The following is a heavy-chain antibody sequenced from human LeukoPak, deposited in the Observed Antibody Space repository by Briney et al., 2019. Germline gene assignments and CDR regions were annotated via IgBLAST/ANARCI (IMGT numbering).Heavy chain of an antibody. CDR3: ARDVEGYSGAFDP. D-gene: IGHD5-12*01. V-gene: IGHV4-30-2*01. CDR1: GGSISSGGYS. CDR2: IYHSGST. J-gene: IGHJ5*02. Sequence: PSQTLSLTCAVSGGSISSGGYSWSWIRQPPGKGLEWIGYIYHSGSTYYNPSLKSRVTISVDRSKNQFSLKLSSVTAADTAVYYRARDVEGYSGAFDPWGQGTLVTVSS.